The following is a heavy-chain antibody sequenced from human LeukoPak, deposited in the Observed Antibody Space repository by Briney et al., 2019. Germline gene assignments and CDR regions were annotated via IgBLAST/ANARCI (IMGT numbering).Heavy chain of an antibody. CDR1: GYSINSGYY. V-gene: IGHV4-38-2*02. CDR2: IYYSGRT. J-gene: IGHJ6*03. CDR3: ARPQDYYYYYMDV. Sequence: SETLSLTCTVSGYSINSGYYWGWIRQPPGKGLEWIGSIYYSGRTYYNPSLKSRVTISVDTSKNQFSLKLSSVTAADTAVYYCARPQDYYYYYMDVWGKGTTVTVSS.